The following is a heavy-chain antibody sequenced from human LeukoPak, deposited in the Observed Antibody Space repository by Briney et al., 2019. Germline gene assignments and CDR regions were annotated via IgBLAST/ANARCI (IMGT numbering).Heavy chain of an antibody. Sequence: SVKVSCKASGGTFSSYAISWVRQAPGQGLEWMGGIIPIFGTANYAQKFQGRVTITADESTSTGYMELSSLRSEDTAVYYCASKRGYSYGLDYWGQGTLVIVSS. D-gene: IGHD5-18*01. CDR3: ASKRGYSYGLDY. J-gene: IGHJ4*02. V-gene: IGHV1-69*13. CDR1: GGTFSSYA. CDR2: IIPIFGTA.